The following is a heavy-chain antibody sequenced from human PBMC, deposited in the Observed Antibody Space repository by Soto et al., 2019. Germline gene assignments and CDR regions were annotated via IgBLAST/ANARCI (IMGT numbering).Heavy chain of an antibody. CDR1: GFTFSSYA. V-gene: IGHV3-23*01. CDR3: AKSPHTSGYYRFDY. D-gene: IGHD3-22*01. CDR2: ISGGGGST. Sequence: EVQLLESGGGLVQPGGSLRLSCAASGFTFSSYAMNCVRQAPGKGLEWVSAISGGGGSTYYADSVKGRFTISRDNSKNTLNLQMNSLRAEDTAVYYCAKSPHTSGYYRFDYWGQGTLVTVSS. J-gene: IGHJ4*02.